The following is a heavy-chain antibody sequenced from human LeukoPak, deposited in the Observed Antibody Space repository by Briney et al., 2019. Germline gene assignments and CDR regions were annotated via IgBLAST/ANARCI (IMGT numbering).Heavy chain of an antibody. J-gene: IGHJ4*02. V-gene: IGHV3-7*01. CDR3: ARDQGAWGYGYNFDY. CDR2: IKQDGSEK. CDR1: GFTFSSYW. Sequence: GGSLRLSCAASGFTFSSYWMSWVRQAPGKGLEWVANIKQDGSEKYYADSVKGRFTISRDNSKNTLHLQMISLRAEDTAVYYCARDQGAWGYGYNFDYWGQGTLVTVSS. D-gene: IGHD3-16*01.